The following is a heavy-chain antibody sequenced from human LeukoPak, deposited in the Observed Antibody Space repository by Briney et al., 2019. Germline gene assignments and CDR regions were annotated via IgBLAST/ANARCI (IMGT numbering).Heavy chain of an antibody. D-gene: IGHD5-18*01. J-gene: IGHJ3*02. Sequence: GGSLRLSCAASGFAFSDSWMTWIRQAPGKGLEWVAFIKGDGSAKRYVDSVKGRFTISRDNAKNSLFLQMNSLRAEDTAVYYCARDRGWIQHDIWGQGTMVTVSS. CDR1: GFAFSDSW. V-gene: IGHV3-7*01. CDR2: IKGDGSAK. CDR3: ARDRGWIQHDI.